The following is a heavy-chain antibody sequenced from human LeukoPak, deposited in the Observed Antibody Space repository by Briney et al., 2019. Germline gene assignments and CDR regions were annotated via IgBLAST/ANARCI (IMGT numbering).Heavy chain of an antibody. Sequence: SETLSLTCTVSGGSINSSSYYWGWIRQPPGKGLEWIGSTYYSGSTYYNPSLKSRVTISVDTSKNQFSLKLSSVTAADTAVYYCANLIAVAGYYFDYWGQGTLVTVSS. D-gene: IGHD6-19*01. CDR1: GGSINSSSYY. V-gene: IGHV4-39*01. CDR3: ANLIAVAGYYFDY. CDR2: TYYSGST. J-gene: IGHJ4*02.